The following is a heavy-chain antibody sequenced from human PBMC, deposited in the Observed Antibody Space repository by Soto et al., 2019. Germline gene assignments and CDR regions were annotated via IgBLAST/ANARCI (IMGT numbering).Heavy chain of an antibody. J-gene: IGHJ3*02. Sequence: QVQLVESGGGVVQPGRSLRLSCAASGFTFSSYAMHWVRQAPGKGLEWVAVISYDGSNKYYADSVKGRFTISRDNSKNTLYLQMNSLRAEDTAVYYCARARLWYYYDIHDAFDIWGQGTMVTVSS. D-gene: IGHD3-22*01. CDR1: GFTFSSYA. V-gene: IGHV3-30-3*01. CDR3: ARARLWYYYDIHDAFDI. CDR2: ISYDGSNK.